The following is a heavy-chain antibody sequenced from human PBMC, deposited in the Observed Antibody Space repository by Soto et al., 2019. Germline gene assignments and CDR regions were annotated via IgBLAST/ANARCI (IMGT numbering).Heavy chain of an antibody. CDR1: GGSISSSSYY. V-gene: IGHV4-39*01. J-gene: IGHJ4*02. CDR2: IYYSGST. Sequence: SETLSLTCTVSGGSISSSSYYWGWIRQPPGKGLEWIGSIYYSGSTYYNPSLKSRVTISVDTSKNQFSLKLSSVTAADTAVYYCATTTGIFXVVITKYSPHYFYYWGQGTLVTASS. D-gene: IGHD3-3*01. CDR3: ATTTGIFXVVITKYSPHYFYY.